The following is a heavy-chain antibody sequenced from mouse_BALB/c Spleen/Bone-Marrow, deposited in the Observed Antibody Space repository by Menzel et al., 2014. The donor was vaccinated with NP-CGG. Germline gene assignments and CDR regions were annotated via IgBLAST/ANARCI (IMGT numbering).Heavy chain of an antibody. V-gene: IGHV5-6-3*01. Sequence: VMLVESGGGLVQPGGSLKISCAASGFTFSSYGMSWVRQTPDKRLDLVATINSNGGSTYYPDSVKGRFTISRDNAKNTLYLQMSSLKSEDTAMYYCGRDNYYDYDGFAYWGQGTLVTVSA. J-gene: IGHJ3*01. CDR3: GRDNYYDYDGFAY. CDR2: INSNGGST. D-gene: IGHD2-4*01. CDR1: GFTFSSYG.